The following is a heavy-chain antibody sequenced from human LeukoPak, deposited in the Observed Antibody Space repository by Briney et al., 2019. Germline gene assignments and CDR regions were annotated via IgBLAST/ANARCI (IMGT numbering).Heavy chain of an antibody. V-gene: IGHV3-11*01. CDR1: GFTFSDFY. Sequence: PGGSLRLSCAASGFTFSDFYMTWIRQAPGKGLEWVSYISASGGTKYYADSVRGRFTISRDNANNSLWLQMNSLRAEDTAVYYCARATFGEWLLDYWGQGTLVTVSS. CDR2: ISASGGTK. J-gene: IGHJ4*02. D-gene: IGHD3-10*01. CDR3: ARATFGEWLLDY.